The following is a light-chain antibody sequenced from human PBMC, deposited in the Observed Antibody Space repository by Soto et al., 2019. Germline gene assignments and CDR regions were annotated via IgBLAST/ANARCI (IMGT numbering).Light chain of an antibody. CDR2: SAS. V-gene: IGKV3-15*01. J-gene: IGKJ1*01. Sequence: EIVMTQSPATLSVSPGERATLSCRASQSVRNNLAWYQQRPGQAPRLLIYSASTRATGIPARFSGSGSGTEFTLTISSLQSEDFAFYYCQHYDNWLKTFGQGTKVEI. CDR1: QSVRNN. CDR3: QHYDNWLKT.